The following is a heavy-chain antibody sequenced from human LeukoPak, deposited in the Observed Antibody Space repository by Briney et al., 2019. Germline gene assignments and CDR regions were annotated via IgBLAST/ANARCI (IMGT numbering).Heavy chain of an antibody. Sequence: ASVKVSCKASGYTFTNYDINWLRQATGQRLEWVGSLNPIDGNVVSVEKFEGRLTMTRDTSINTAYMELSNLESEDTAVYYCARANRLYASGWSCRPSDYWGQGTLVTVSS. J-gene: IGHJ4*02. CDR2: LNPIDGNV. V-gene: IGHV1-8*02. CDR3: ARANRLYASGWSCRPSDY. D-gene: IGHD6-13*01. CDR1: GYTFTNYD.